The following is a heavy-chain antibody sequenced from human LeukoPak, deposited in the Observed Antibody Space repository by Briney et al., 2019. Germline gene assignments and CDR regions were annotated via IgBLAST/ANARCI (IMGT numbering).Heavy chain of an antibody. V-gene: IGHV4-38-2*02. J-gene: IGHJ4*02. CDR2: VSHSGST. Sequence: SETLSLTCTVSGYSISCGFYWGWIRQPPGKGLEWIGEVSHSGSTNYNPSLKSRVTISVDKSKNQFSLTLSSVTAADTAVYYCARVGSGRYNYGYSLVYWGQGTLVTVSS. CDR1: GYSISCGFY. CDR3: ARVGSGRYNYGYSLVY. D-gene: IGHD5-18*01.